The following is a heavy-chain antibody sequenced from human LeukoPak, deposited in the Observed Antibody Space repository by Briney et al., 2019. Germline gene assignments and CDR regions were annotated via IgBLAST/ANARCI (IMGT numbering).Heavy chain of an antibody. CDR3: ARDGIGYYYDSSGYYTGADI. J-gene: IGHJ3*02. CDR1: GGSISSYY. Sequence: PSETLSLTCTVSGGSISSYYWSWIRQPPGKGLEWIGYIYYSGSTNYNPSLKSRVTISVDTSKNQFSLKLSSVTAADTAVYYCARDGIGYYYDSSGYYTGADIWGQGIMVTVSS. D-gene: IGHD3-22*01. CDR2: IYYSGST. V-gene: IGHV4-59*01.